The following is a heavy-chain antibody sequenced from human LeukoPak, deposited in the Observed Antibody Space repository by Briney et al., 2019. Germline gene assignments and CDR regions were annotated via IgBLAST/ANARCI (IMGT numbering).Heavy chain of an antibody. Sequence: ASVEVSCKASGYTFTSYDINWVRQATGQGLEWMGWMNPNSGNTGYAQKFQGRVTMTRNTSISTAYMELSSLRSEDTAVYYCAITSAGVAATPFDYWGQGTLVTVSS. J-gene: IGHJ4*02. D-gene: IGHD2-15*01. CDR3: AITSAGVAATPFDY. CDR1: GYTFTSYD. V-gene: IGHV1-8*01. CDR2: MNPNSGNT.